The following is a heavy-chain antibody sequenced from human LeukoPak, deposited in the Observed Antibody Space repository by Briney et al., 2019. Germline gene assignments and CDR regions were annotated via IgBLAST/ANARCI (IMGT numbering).Heavy chain of an antibody. CDR1: GFPFSSYS. V-gene: IGHV3-53*01. CDR3: AAAAGTRSLDY. Sequence: PGGSLRLSCAASGFPFSSYSMTWVRQAPGKGLEWVSVIYSGGSTYYADSVKGRFTISRDNSKNTLYLQMNSLRAEDTAVYYCAAAAGTRSLDYWGQGTLVTVSS. D-gene: IGHD6-13*01. J-gene: IGHJ4*02. CDR2: IYSGGST.